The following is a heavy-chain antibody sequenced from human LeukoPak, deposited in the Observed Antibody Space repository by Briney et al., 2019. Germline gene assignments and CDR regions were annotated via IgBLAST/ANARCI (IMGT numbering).Heavy chain of an antibody. CDR3: ARGHYYYYMDV. J-gene: IGHJ6*03. V-gene: IGHV3-7*01. Sequence: PSETLSLTCTVSGGSISNYYWSWVRQPPGKGLEWVANIKQDGSEKYYVDSVKGRFTISRDNAKNSLYLQMNSLRAEDTAVYYCARGHYYYYMDVWGKGTTVTVSS. CDR1: GGSISNYY. CDR2: IKQDGSEK.